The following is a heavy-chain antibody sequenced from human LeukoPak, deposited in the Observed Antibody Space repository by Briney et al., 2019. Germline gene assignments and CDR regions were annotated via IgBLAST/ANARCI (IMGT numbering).Heavy chain of an antibody. D-gene: IGHD3-10*01. Sequence: PGGSLRLSCAASGFTFSSYAMSWVRQAPGKGLGWVSAISGSGGSTYYADSVKGRFTISRDNSKNTLYLQMNSLRAEDTAVYYCAKELCITMVRGVSYGMDVWGQGTTVTVSS. J-gene: IGHJ6*02. V-gene: IGHV3-23*01. CDR2: ISGSGGST. CDR3: AKELCITMVRGVSYGMDV. CDR1: GFTFSSYA.